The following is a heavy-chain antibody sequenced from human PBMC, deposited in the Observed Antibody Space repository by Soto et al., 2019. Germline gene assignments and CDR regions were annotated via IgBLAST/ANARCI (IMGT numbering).Heavy chain of an antibody. Sequence: PGGSLRLSCAASGFIFSDYTMTWVRQAPGRGLEFVSHIKQDGSEKYYVDSVKGRFTISRDNAKNSLYLQMNSLRAEDTAVYYCARDKSMYSSGWYAGYFQHWGQGTLVTVSS. V-gene: IGHV3-7*01. CDR3: ARDKSMYSSGWYAGYFQH. J-gene: IGHJ1*01. D-gene: IGHD6-19*01. CDR2: IKQDGSEK. CDR1: GFIFSDYT.